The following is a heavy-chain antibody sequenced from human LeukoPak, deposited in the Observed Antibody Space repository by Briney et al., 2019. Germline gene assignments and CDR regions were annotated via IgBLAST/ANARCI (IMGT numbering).Heavy chain of an antibody. Sequence: ASVKVSCKASGGTFSSYAISWVRQAPGQGLEWMGGIIPIFGTANYAQKFQGRVTITTDESTSTAYMELSSLRSEDTAVYYCARAPYYDFWSGSSWFDPWGQGTLVTVSS. V-gene: IGHV1-69*05. CDR1: GGTFSSYA. CDR2: IIPIFGTA. CDR3: ARAPYYDFWSGSSWFDP. D-gene: IGHD3-3*01. J-gene: IGHJ5*02.